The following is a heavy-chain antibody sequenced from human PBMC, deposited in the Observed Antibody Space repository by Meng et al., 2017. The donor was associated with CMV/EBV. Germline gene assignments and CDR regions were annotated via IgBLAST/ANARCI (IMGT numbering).Heavy chain of an antibody. V-gene: IGHV3-21*01. D-gene: IGHD3-3*01. CDR1: GFTFSSYS. Sequence: GGSLRLSCAASGFTFSSYSMNWVRQAPGKGLERVSSISSSSSYIYYADSVKGRFTISRDNAKNSLYLQMNSLRAEDTAVYYCARGMLGYDFWSGYLEYYYYYGMDVWGQGTTVTVSS. CDR3: ARGMLGYDFWSGYLEYYYYYGMDV. CDR2: ISSSSSYI. J-gene: IGHJ6*02.